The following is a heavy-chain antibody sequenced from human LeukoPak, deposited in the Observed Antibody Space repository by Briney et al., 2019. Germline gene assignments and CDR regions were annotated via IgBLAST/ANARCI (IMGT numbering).Heavy chain of an antibody. J-gene: IGHJ4*02. D-gene: IGHD1/OR15-1a*01. Sequence: GGSLRLSCATSGFSFSSYAMSWVRQAPGKGLEWVSAISGSGAATYYADSVKVRFTISRDNSKNTLYLQMNSLRAEDTAIYYCAKTGNNNEGSFDFWGQGTLVTVSS. CDR2: ISGSGAAT. CDR3: AKTGNNNEGSFDF. V-gene: IGHV3-23*01. CDR1: GFSFSSYA.